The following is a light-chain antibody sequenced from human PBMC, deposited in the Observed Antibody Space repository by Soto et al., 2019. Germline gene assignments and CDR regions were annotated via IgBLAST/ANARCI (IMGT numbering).Light chain of an antibody. Sequence: EIALTQSPGTLSLSPGERATLSCMASQSVSSSYLAWYQQKPGQAPRLLIYGASSRATGIPDRFSGSGSGTDFTLTISRLEPEDFAVYYCQQYGSSPTFGQGTRLEI. J-gene: IGKJ5*01. CDR2: GAS. CDR3: QQYGSSPT. CDR1: QSVSSSY. V-gene: IGKV3-20*01.